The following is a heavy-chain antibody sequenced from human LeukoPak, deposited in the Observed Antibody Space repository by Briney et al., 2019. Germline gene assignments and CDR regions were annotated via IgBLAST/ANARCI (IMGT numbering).Heavy chain of an antibody. J-gene: IGHJ5*02. Sequence: ASVKVSCKASGYTFTSYGISWVRQAPGQGLEWMGWISAYNGNTNYAQKLQGRVTMTTDTSASTAYMELRSLRSDDTAVYYCARDRTGTSWFDPWGQGTLVTVSS. CDR2: ISAYNGNT. D-gene: IGHD1-1*01. CDR3: ARDRTGTSWFDP. V-gene: IGHV1-18*01. CDR1: GYTFTSYG.